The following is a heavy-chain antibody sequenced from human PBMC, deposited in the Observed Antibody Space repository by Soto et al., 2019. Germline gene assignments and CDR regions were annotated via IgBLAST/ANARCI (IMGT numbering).Heavy chain of an antibody. D-gene: IGHD3-3*01. CDR1: GFNFYNYA. CDR3: VKDLRPNRGWFGP. J-gene: IGHJ5*02. CDR2: ISGDGTRT. V-gene: IGHV3-23*01. Sequence: GGSLRLSCAASGFNFYNYAMTWVRQAPGKGLEWVSGISGDGTRTYYGDSVKGRFTISRDNSKNTVFLQMNSLRAGDTALYYCVKDLRPNRGWFGPWGQGTRVTVSS.